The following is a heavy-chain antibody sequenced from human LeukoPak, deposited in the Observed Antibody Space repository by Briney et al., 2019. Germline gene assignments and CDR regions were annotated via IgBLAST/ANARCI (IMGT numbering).Heavy chain of an antibody. J-gene: IGHJ5*02. CDR1: GFTFGISA. D-gene: IGHD6-6*01. CDR3: ARDRIAVRPDWFDP. CDR2: ISGSSTTT. V-gene: IGHV3-23*01. Sequence: GGSLRLSCAASGFTFGISAMSWVRQTPGKGLEWVSAISGSSTTTFSADSVKGRFTISRDNSKNTLYLQMNSLRADDTAVYYCARDRIAVRPDWFDPWGQGTLVTVSS.